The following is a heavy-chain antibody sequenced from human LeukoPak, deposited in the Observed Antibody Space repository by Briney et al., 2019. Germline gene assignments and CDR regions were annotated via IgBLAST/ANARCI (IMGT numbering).Heavy chain of an antibody. D-gene: IGHD2-15*01. Sequence: GGSLRLSCAASGFTFSSYAMSWVRQAPGKGLEWVSAISGSGGSTYYADSVKGRFTISRDNSKNTLYLQMNSLRAEDTAVYYCAKVRPPKTTKSYCSGGSCYYYFDYWGQGTLVTVSS. CDR3: AKVRPPKTTKSYCSGGSCYYYFDY. J-gene: IGHJ4*02. CDR2: ISGSGGST. V-gene: IGHV3-23*01. CDR1: GFTFSSYA.